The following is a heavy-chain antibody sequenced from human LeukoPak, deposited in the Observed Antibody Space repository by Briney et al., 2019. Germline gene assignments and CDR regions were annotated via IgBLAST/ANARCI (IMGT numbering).Heavy chain of an antibody. V-gene: IGHV1-8*01. J-gene: IGHJ6*02. CDR1: GYTFTSYD. CDR3: ARGPTLLWFGEGYYGMDV. CDR2: MNPNSGNT. D-gene: IGHD3-10*01. Sequence: ASVKVSCKASGYTFTSYDINWVRQATGQGLEWMGWMNPNSGNTGYAQKFQGRVTMTRNTSISTAYMELSSLRSEDTAVYYCARGPTLLWFGEGYYGMDVWGQGTTVTVSS.